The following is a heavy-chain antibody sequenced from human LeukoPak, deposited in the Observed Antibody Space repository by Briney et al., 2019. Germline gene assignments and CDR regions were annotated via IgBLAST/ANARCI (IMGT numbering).Heavy chain of an antibody. CDR1: GFTFSTYS. CDR3: ARGASYSGSYLWY. D-gene: IGHD1-26*01. J-gene: IGHJ4*02. V-gene: IGHV3-48*04. CDR2: ISSSSSTI. Sequence: PGGSLRLSCAASGFTFSTYSINWVRQAPGKGLEWVSYISSSSSTIYYADSVKGRFTISRDNAKNSLYLQMNSLRAEDTAVYYCARGASYSGSYLWYWGQGTLVTVSS.